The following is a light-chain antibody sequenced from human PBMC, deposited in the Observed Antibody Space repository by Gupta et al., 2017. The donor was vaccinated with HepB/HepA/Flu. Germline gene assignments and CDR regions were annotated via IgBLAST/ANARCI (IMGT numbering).Light chain of an antibody. CDR2: GAS. Sequence: EIVMTQSPATLSISSGERATLSCRASQSISSNLAGYQQKPGQAPRLLIYGASTGATGIPARSGSGGAGTEFTPTSRSLQSEDVAVYYWQQYSNWTRTFGGGTKVEIK. CDR3: QQYSNWTRT. J-gene: IGKJ4*01. V-gene: IGKV3-15*01. CDR1: QSISSN.